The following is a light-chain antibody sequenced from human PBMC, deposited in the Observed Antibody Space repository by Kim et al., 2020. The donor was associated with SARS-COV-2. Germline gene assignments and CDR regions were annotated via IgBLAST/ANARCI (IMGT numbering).Light chain of an antibody. Sequence: SSELTQDPAVSVALGQTVRITCQGDSLRSYFATWYQQKPGQAPILVIYGTNKRPSGIPGRFSGSTSGNTASLTITGAQAEDEADYYCNSRDRSGNHFVFG. J-gene: IGLJ1*01. CDR1: SLRSYF. CDR3: NSRDRSGNHFV. CDR2: GTN. V-gene: IGLV3-19*01.